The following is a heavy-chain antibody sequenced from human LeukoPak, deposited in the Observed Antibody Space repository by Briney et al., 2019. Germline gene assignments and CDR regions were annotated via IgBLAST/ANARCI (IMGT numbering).Heavy chain of an antibody. CDR3: ARGGDYDILTGYAYVYFDY. CDR2: IYHSGST. J-gene: IGHJ4*02. D-gene: IGHD3-9*01. Sequence: PSQTLSLTCAVSGDSISSGGYSWSWIRQPPGKGLEWIGHIYHSGSTFYNSSLKSRVAISVDMSKNQFSLKLSSVTAADTAVYYCARGGDYDILTGYAYVYFDYWGQGTLVTVSS. V-gene: IGHV4-30-2*01. CDR1: GDSISSGGYS.